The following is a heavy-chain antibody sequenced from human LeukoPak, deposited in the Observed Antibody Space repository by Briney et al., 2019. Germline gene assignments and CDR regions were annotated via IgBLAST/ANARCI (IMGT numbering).Heavy chain of an antibody. CDR2: IGKSGDSI. D-gene: IGHD1-26*01. Sequence: GGSLRLPCVASGFTFSHYAMNWVRQAPGKGLDWVSIIGKSGDSIYYADSVKGRFTISRDNSKNTLSLQMNSLRAEDTAVYYCVKSWGSTRPYYNYMAVWGKGNSVTVSS. CDR1: GFTFSHYA. J-gene: IGHJ6*03. CDR3: VKSWGSTRPYYNYMAV. V-gene: IGHV3-23*01.